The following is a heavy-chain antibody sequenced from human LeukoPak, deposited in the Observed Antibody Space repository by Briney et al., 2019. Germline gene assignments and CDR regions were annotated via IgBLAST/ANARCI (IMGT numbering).Heavy chain of an antibody. V-gene: IGHV4-30-4*01. CDR3: ARPMLGNDYNQSGGFDY. J-gene: IGHJ4*02. CDR2: IYYSGST. CDR1: GGSISSGDYY. Sequence: PSQTLSVTCTVSGGSISSGDYYWSWIRQPPGKGLEWIGYIYYSGSTYYNPSLKSRVTISVDTSKNQFSLQLSSVTAADTAVYYCARPMLGNDYNQSGGFDYWGQGTLVTVSS. D-gene: IGHD5-24*01.